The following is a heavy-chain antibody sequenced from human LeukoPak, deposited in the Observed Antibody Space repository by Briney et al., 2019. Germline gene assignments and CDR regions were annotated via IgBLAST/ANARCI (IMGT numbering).Heavy chain of an antibody. CDR3: ARFGSSDYYFDS. Sequence: PGGSLRLSCAASGITFNSYEMNWVRLAPGKGLEWVSYISGSGSIKYYADSVKGRFTISRDNAKNSLYLQTNSLRAEDTAVYYCARFGSSDYYFDSWGQGTLVTVSS. CDR2: ISGSGSIK. CDR1: GITFNSYE. J-gene: IGHJ4*02. V-gene: IGHV3-48*03. D-gene: IGHD2-15*01.